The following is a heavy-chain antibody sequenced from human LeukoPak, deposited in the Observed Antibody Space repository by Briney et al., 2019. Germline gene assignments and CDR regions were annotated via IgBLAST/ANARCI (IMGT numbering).Heavy chain of an antibody. V-gene: IGHV1-2*02. CDR1: GYPFTGSY. CDR2: INPNSGGT. CDR3: ARVPHYDSSGFIDY. Sequence: ASVKVSCKASGYPFTGSYMHWVRQAPGQGLEWRGWINPNSGGTNYAQKFQGRVTMTRDTSISTAYMELSRLRSDDTAVYYCARVPHYDSSGFIDYWGQGTLVTVSS. J-gene: IGHJ4*02. D-gene: IGHD3-22*01.